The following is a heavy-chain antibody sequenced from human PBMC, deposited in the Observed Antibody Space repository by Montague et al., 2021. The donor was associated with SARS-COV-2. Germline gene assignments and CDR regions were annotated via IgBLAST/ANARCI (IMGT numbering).Heavy chain of an antibody. CDR1: GFLVSNKY. CDR2: IYPDGST. Sequence: SLRLSCAASGFLVSNKYMSWVRQAAGKGLDWVSIIYPDGSTYYSYSLKGRFTISRDNSKNTLYLQMNDLDPEDTAVYYCATSGAPNLGDSWGQGTLVTVSS. V-gene: IGHV3-53*01. CDR3: ATSGAPNLGDS. J-gene: IGHJ4*02. D-gene: IGHD2-8*01.